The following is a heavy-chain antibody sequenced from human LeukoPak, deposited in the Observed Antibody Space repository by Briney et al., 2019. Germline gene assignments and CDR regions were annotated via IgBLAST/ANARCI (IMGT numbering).Heavy chain of an antibody. CDR3: AGNLLWFGESSFDY. V-gene: IGHV3-21*01. CDR1: GVIFSSYS. CDR2: ISSSSSYI. D-gene: IGHD3-10*01. Sequence: GGSLRLSCAASGVIFSSYSMNWVRQAPGKGLEWVSSISSSSSYIYYADSVKGRFTISRDNAKNSLYLQMNSLRAEDTAVYYCAGNLLWFGESSFDYWGQGTLVTVSS. J-gene: IGHJ4*02.